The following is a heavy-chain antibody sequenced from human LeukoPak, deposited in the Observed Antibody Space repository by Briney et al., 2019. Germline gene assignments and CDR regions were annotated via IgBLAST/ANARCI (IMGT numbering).Heavy chain of an antibody. V-gene: IGHV3-53*01. Sequence: AGGSLRLSCVVSGLIVSSNYMSWVRQAPGKGLECVSVIYSGGSTYYADSVKGRFTISRDNSKNTLYLQMNSLRAEDTAVYYCAKACCRGSYSFDYWGQGTLVTVSS. J-gene: IGHJ4*02. CDR3: AKACCRGSYSFDY. D-gene: IGHD1-26*01. CDR2: IYSGGST. CDR1: GLIVSSNY.